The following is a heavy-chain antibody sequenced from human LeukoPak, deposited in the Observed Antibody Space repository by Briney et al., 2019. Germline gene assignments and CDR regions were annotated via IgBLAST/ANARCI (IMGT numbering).Heavy chain of an antibody. Sequence: GGSLRLSCAASGFTFSSYEMSWVRQAPGKGLEWVSVIYIDEKDGKTYYAASVKGRFTISRDDSRNTLYLQMDSLRLEDTAVYYCARAPPGSSGGYFDYWGQGALVTVSS. V-gene: IGHV3-53*01. J-gene: IGHJ4*02. D-gene: IGHD2-8*02. CDR2: IYIDEKDGKT. CDR1: GFTFSSYE. CDR3: ARAPPGSSGGYFDY.